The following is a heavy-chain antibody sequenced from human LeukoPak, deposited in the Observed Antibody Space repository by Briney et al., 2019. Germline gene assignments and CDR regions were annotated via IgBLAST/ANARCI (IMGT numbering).Heavy chain of an antibody. CDR1: GFTFSSYA. J-gene: IGHJ5*02. CDR2: ISDGGGTT. Sequence: GGSLRLSCAASGFTFSSYAMSWVRQAPGKGLEWVSAISDGGGTTYYAGSVKGRFTISRDNSKNTLYLQMNSLRAEDTAVYYCAKDPSPPLHIVATIRVLNWFDPWGQGTLVTVSS. CDR3: AKDPSPPLHIVATIRVLNWFDP. D-gene: IGHD5-12*01. V-gene: IGHV3-23*01.